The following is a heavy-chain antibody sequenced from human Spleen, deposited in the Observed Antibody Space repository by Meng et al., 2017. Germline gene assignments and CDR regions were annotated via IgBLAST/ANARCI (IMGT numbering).Heavy chain of an antibody. J-gene: IGHJ4*02. CDR2: IKQDGSEK. CDR1: GFTFSSYW. Sequence: GGSLRLSCAASGFTFSSYWMSWVRQAPGKGLEWVANIKQDGSEKYYVDSVKGRFTISRDNAKNSLYLQMNSLRAEDMALYYCAKDTSDGYSYGYFDYWGQGTLVTVSS. CDR3: AKDTSDGYSYGYFDY. V-gene: IGHV3-7*03. D-gene: IGHD5-18*01.